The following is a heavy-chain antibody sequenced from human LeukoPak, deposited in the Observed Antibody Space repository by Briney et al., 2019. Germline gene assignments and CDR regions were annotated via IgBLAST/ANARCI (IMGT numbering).Heavy chain of an antibody. J-gene: IGHJ4*02. D-gene: IGHD1-1*01. CDR2: TNPSGGST. CDR3: ARDLEGYFDY. CDR1: GYTFTSYY. Sequence: VSVKVSCKASGYTFTSYYMHWVRQAPGQGLEWMGITNPSGGSTSYAQKFQGRVTMTRDTSTSTVYMELSSLRSEDTAVYYCARDLEGYFDYWGQGTLVTVSS. V-gene: IGHV1-46*01.